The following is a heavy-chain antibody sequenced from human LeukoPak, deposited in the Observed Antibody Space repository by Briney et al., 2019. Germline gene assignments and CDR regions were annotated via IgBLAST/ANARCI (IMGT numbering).Heavy chain of an antibody. CDR3: AKASQWLAPFDY. CDR2: ISGSGGST. V-gene: IGHV3-23*01. Sequence: PGGSLRLSCAASGFTFNNYAMSWVRQAPGKGLEWVSAISGSGGSTYYADSVKGRFTISRDNSKNTLYLQMNSLRAEGTAVYYCAKASQWLAPFDYWGQGTLVTVSS. D-gene: IGHD6-19*01. CDR1: GFTFNNYA. J-gene: IGHJ4*02.